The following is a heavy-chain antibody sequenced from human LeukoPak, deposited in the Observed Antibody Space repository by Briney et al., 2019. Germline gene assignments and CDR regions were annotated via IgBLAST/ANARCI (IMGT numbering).Heavy chain of an antibody. CDR1: GFTFSSYS. CDR3: ARERGEIQLWPYYYYYMDV. V-gene: IGHV3-48*01. D-gene: IGHD5-18*01. CDR2: ISSSSSTI. Sequence: GGSLRLSCAASGFTFSSYSMNWVRQAPGKGLEWVSYISSSSSTIYYADSVKGRFTISRDNAKNSLYLQMNSLRAEDTAVYYCARERGEIQLWPYYYYYMDVWGKGTTVTVSS. J-gene: IGHJ6*03.